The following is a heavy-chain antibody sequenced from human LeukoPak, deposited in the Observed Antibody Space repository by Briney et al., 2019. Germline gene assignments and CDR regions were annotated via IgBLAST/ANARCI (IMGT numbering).Heavy chain of an antibody. J-gene: IGHJ4*02. Sequence: PGRSLRLSCAASGFTFSSYAMHWVRQAPGKGLEWVAVVSYDGSNKYYADSVKGRFTISRDNSKNTLYLQMNSLRAEDTAVYYCARDHLDSLWFGEDWGQGTLVTVSS. CDR2: VSYDGSNK. D-gene: IGHD3-10*01. V-gene: IGHV3-30-3*01. CDR1: GFTFSSYA. CDR3: ARDHLDSLWFGED.